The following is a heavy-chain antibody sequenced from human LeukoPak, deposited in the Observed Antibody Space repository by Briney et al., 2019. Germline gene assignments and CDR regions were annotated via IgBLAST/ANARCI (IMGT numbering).Heavy chain of an antibody. D-gene: IGHD2-15*01. Sequence: GGSLRLSCAASGFTFSSYAMSWVRQAPGKGLEWVSAISGSGGSTYYADSVKGRFTISRDNYMHTLYLQMSSLRADDTAVYYCAKGKLGYCSGGGCYSFDYWGQGTLVTVSS. CDR2: ISGSGGST. CDR3: AKGKLGYCSGGGCYSFDY. J-gene: IGHJ4*02. V-gene: IGHV3-23*01. CDR1: GFTFSSYA.